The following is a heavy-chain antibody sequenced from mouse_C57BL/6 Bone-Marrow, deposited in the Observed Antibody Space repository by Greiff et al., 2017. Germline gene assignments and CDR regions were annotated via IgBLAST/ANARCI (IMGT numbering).Heavy chain of an antibody. V-gene: IGHV1-82*01. CDR1: GYAFSSSW. D-gene: IGHD1-1*01. J-gene: IGHJ2*01. CDR2: IYPGDGDT. CDR3: ASFLLRDY. Sequence: QVQLQQFGPELVKPGASVKISCKASGYAFSSSWMNWVKQRPGKGLEWIGRIYPGDGDTNYNGKFKGKATLTADKSSSTAYMQLSSLTSEDSAVYFCASFLLRDYWGQGTTLTVSS.